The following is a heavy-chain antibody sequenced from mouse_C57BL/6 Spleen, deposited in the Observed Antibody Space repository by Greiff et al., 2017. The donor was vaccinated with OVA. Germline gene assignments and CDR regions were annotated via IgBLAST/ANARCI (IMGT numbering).Heavy chain of an antibody. J-gene: IGHJ4*01. CDR2: IYPGSGST. Sequence: QVQLQQPGAELVKPGASVKMSCKASGYTFTSYWITWVKQRPGQGLEWIGDIYPGSGSTNYNEKFKSKATLTVDTSSSTAYMQLSSLTSEDSAVYYCARWDGYYLLSMDYWGQGTSVTVSS. CDR1: GYTFTSYW. CDR3: ARWDGYYLLSMDY. V-gene: IGHV1-55*01. D-gene: IGHD2-3*01.